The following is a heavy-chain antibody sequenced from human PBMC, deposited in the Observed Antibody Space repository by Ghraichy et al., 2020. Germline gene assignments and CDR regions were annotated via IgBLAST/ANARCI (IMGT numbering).Heavy chain of an antibody. CDR1: GFTFSSYA. D-gene: IGHD3-3*01. J-gene: IGHJ4*02. CDR2: ISYDGSNK. Sequence: GGSLRLSCAASGFTFSSYAMHWVRQAPGKGLEWVAVISYDGSNKYYADSVKGRFTISRDNSKNTLYLQMNSLRAEDTAVYYCAREVGITIFGVVIDDYFDYWGQGTLVTVSS. V-gene: IGHV3-30-3*01. CDR3: AREVGITIFGVVIDDYFDY.